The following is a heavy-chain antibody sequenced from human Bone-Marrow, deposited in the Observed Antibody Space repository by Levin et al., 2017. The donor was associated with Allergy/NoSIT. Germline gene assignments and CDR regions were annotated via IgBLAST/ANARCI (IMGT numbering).Heavy chain of an antibody. CDR3: ARVHAKYYHDNRASSDAFDL. V-gene: IGHV3-30-3*01. D-gene: IGHD3-22*01. CDR2: ISYDGNTK. CDR1: GFTFSDYA. J-gene: IGHJ3*01. Sequence: PGGSLRLSCAVSGFTFSDYAMHWVRQAPGKGLEWVAVISYDGNTKYYTGSLTGRFTISRDNSRSTLYLQMDSLRAEDTAVYYCARVHAKYYHDNRASSDAFDLWGQGTMVTVSS.